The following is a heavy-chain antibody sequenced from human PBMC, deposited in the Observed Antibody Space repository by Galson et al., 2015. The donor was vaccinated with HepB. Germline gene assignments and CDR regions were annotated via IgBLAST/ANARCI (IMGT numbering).Heavy chain of an antibody. CDR3: ARGWRDGYNTFDY. Sequence: SLRLSCAASGFTFSLHWMTWVRQAPGKGLEWVANIKDDETKKFYMDSVKGRFTISRDNAKNSLYLQMNSLRAEDTAVYYCARGWRDGYNTFDYWGQGTLVTVSS. V-gene: IGHV3-7*03. D-gene: IGHD5-24*01. CDR2: IKDDETKK. J-gene: IGHJ4*02. CDR1: GFTFSLHW.